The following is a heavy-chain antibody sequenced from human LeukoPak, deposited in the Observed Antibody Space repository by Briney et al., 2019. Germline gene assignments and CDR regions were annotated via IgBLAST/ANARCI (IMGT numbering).Heavy chain of an antibody. CDR2: FDPEDGET. J-gene: IGHJ5*02. D-gene: IGHD2-2*01. CDR3: ATLLWGGSSTSPNWFDP. Sequence: ASVKVSCKVSGYTLTELSMHWVRQAPGKGLEWMGVFDPEDGETIYAQKFQGRVTMTEDTSTDTAYMELSSLRSEDTAVYYCATLLWGGSSTSPNWFDPLGQGTLVTVSS. V-gene: IGHV1-24*01. CDR1: GYTLTELS.